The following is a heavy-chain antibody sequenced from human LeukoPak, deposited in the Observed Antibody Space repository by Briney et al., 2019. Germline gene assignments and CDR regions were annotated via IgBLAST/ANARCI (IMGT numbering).Heavy chain of an antibody. D-gene: IGHD3-22*01. J-gene: IGHJ3*01. CDR2: IYYSGST. CDR3: ARSERIIMILGGAFDV. V-gene: IGHV4-59*08. CDR1: GDSIGSYY. Sequence: SETLSLTCTVSGDSIGSYYWSWIRQPPGKGLEWIGYIYYSGSTNYNPSLKSRVTISVDTSKNQFSLKLSSVTAADTAVYFCARSERIIMILGGAFDVWGQGTMVTVSS.